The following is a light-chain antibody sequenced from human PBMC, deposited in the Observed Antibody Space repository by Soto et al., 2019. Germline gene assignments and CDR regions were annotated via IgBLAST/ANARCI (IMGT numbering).Light chain of an antibody. CDR3: YCAADNNPSV. Sequence: SYELTQPSSVSVSPGQTARVTCSGDVLAKRYTRWFQQKPGQAPILIMYRDTERPSGIPDRFSGSSSGTTVTLTISGAQVDDEADYYCYCAADNNPSVFGSGTKLTVL. CDR1: VLAKRY. J-gene: IGLJ1*01. V-gene: IGLV3-27*01. CDR2: RDT.